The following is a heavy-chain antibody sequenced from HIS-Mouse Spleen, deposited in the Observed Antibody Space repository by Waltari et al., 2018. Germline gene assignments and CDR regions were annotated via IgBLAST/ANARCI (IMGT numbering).Heavy chain of an antibody. V-gene: IGHV4-39*07. Sequence: QLQLQESGPGLVTPSETLSLTCTVPGGSISSISYYRGRIRQPPGQGLEWIGSIYYSGRTYYNPSLKSRVTISVDTSKNQFSLKLSSVTAADTAVYYCARAPTGFLEWFDAFDIWGQGTMVTVSS. D-gene: IGHD3-3*01. J-gene: IGHJ3*02. CDR2: IYYSGRT. CDR3: ARAPTGFLEWFDAFDI. CDR1: GGSISSISYY.